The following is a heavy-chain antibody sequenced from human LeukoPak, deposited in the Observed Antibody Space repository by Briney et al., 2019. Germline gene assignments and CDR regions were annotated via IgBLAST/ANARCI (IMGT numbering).Heavy chain of an antibody. Sequence: ASVKVSYKASGDTFTGYDMHWVRQAPGQGLEWMGWINPNSGGTSYAQRFQGRVTMTRDTSSSTAYMEVNSLRSDDTAVYYCVVAGTTFHYLDYWGQGSLVTVSS. CDR3: VVAGTTFHYLDY. V-gene: IGHV1-2*02. D-gene: IGHD6-19*01. J-gene: IGHJ4*02. CDR1: GDTFTGYD. CDR2: INPNSGGT.